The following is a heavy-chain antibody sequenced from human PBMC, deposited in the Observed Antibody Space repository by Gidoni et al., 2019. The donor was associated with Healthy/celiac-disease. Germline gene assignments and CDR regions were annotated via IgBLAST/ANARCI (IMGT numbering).Heavy chain of an antibody. CDR2: ISYDGSNT. J-gene: IGHJ4*02. CDR3: ARDSYYYDSSGYYGSLGY. Sequence: QVPLVEAGGGVVQPGRSLRIACAAARFHCSSHARHWVLQAPGKGLEWVAVISYDGSNTYYADSVKGRFTISSDNSKNPLYLQMNSLRAEDTAVYYCARDSYYYDSSGYYGSLGYWGQGTLVTVSS. V-gene: IGHV3-30*01. CDR1: RFHCSSHA. D-gene: IGHD3-22*01.